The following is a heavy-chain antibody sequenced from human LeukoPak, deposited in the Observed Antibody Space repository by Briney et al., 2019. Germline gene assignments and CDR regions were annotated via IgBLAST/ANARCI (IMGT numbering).Heavy chain of an antibody. D-gene: IGHD1-26*01. V-gene: IGHV3-9*03. J-gene: IGHJ5*02. CDR1: GFTFDDYA. CDR2: ISWNSGSI. CDR3: AKDIESKWELQWGCFWFDP. Sequence: GGSLRLSCAASGFTFDDYAMHWVRQAPGKGLEWVSGISWNSGSIGYADSVKGRFTISRDNAKNSLYLQMNSLRAEDMALYYCAKDIESKWELQWGCFWFDPWGQGTLVTVSS.